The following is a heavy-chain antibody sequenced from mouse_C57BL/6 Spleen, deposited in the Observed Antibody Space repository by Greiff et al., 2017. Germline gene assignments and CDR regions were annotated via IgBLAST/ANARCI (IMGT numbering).Heavy chain of an antibody. CDR3: ARDKRDFWYVDY. CDR2: ISDGGSYT. V-gene: IGHV5-4*01. J-gene: IGHJ2*01. CDR1: GFTFSSYA. Sequence: EVHLVESGGGLVKPGGSLKLSCAASGFTFSSYAMSWVRQTPEKRLEWVATISDGGSYTYYPDNVKGRFTISRDNAKNNLYLQMSHLKSEDTAMYYCARDKRDFWYVDYWGQGTTLTVSS. D-gene: IGHD3-3*01.